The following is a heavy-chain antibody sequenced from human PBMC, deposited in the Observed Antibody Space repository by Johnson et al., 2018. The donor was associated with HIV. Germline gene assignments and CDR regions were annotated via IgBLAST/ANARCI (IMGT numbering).Heavy chain of an antibody. J-gene: IGHJ3*02. V-gene: IGHV3-30*02. CDR2: IQYDGNTK. CDR1: GFTFNSYG. D-gene: IGHD1-26*01. Sequence: QVQLVESGGGVVQPGGSLRLSCAASGFTFNSYGMDWVRQAPGKGLEWVAFIQYDGNTKYYIDSLKGRFTVSRDNSKNTLYLQMKSLRPEDAAVYYCAKESKWESRTPHAFDMWGQGTMVTVSS. CDR3: AKESKWESRTPHAFDM.